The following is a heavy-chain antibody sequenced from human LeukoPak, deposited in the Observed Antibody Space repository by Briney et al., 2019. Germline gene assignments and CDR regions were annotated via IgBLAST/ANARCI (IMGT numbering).Heavy chain of an antibody. Sequence: SETLSLTCAVYGGSSSGYYWSWVRQPPGTGLEWIGEINHSGSTNYNPSLKSRTTVSVDTTKNQFSPKLGSVTAADTAVYYCVRGSTLRHYQYWGQGTLVTVSS. V-gene: IGHV4-34*01. D-gene: IGHD3-16*01. J-gene: IGHJ4*02. CDR3: VRGSTLRHYQY. CDR1: GGSSSGYY. CDR2: INHSGST.